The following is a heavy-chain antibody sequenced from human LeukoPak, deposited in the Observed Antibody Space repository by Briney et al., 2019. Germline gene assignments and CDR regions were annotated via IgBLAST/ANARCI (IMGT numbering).Heavy chain of an antibody. V-gene: IGHV3-30*03. CDR2: LTYDGSNK. Sequence: PGASLRPSSAASGFPFMSYGLHWGRQAPGKGLEGGAVLTYDGSNKYYADSVKGRFTISRDNSKNTLYLQMNSLRAEDTAVYYCASPLGYCSGGSCPTGGFQHWGQGTLVTVSS. CDR3: ASPLGYCSGGSCPTGGFQH. J-gene: IGHJ1*01. CDR1: GFPFMSYG. D-gene: IGHD2-15*01.